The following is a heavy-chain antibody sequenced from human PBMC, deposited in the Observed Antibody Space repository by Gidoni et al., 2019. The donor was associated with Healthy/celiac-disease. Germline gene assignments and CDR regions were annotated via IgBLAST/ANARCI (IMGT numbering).Heavy chain of an antibody. CDR3: ARGPGTMLRRGYFDL. CDR1: GGSFSGYY. J-gene: IGHJ2*01. Sequence: QVQLQQWGAGLLKPSETLSLTCAVYGGSFSGYYWSWIRQPPGKGLEWIGEINHSGSTNYNPSLKSRVTISVDTSKNQFSLKLSSVTAADTAVYYCARGPGTMLRRGYFDLWGRGTLVTVSS. D-gene: IGHD3-10*02. CDR2: INHSGST. V-gene: IGHV4-34*01.